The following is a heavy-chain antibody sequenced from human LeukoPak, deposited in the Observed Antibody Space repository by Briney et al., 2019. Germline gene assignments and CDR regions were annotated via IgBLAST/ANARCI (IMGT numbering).Heavy chain of an antibody. J-gene: IGHJ4*02. CDR3: ATTLGYCSGGSCLVDLDY. Sequence: GGSLRLSCAASGYTFGDHYMDWVRQAPGKGLEWVGRTRNKANSYTTEYAASVKGRFTISRDDPKNSLYLQMNSLKTEDTAVYYCATTLGYCSGGSCLVDLDYWGQGTLVTVSS. CDR1: GYTFGDHY. D-gene: IGHD2-15*01. V-gene: IGHV3-72*01. CDR2: TRNKANSYTT.